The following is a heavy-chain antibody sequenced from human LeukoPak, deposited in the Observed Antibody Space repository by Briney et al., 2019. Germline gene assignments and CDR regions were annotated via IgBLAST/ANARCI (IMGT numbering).Heavy chain of an antibody. CDR1: GYSFTSYW. Sequence: GESLQISCKGSGYSFTSYWIGWVRQMPGKGLEWMGIIYPGDSDTRYSPSVQGQVTISADKSIRTAYLQWSSLKVSDTAMYYCARLTAVAAYNWFDPWGQGSLVTVSS. CDR3: ARLTAVAAYNWFDP. J-gene: IGHJ5*02. V-gene: IGHV5-51*01. D-gene: IGHD6-19*01. CDR2: IYPGDSDT.